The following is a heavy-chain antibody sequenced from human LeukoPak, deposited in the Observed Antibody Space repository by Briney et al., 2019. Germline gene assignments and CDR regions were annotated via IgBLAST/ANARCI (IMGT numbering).Heavy chain of an antibody. Sequence: PGGSLRLSCAASGFTFSSNWMSWVRQAPGKGMEWVANIKQDGREKYYVDSVKGRFTISRDNAKNSLYLQMNSLRAEDTAVYYCARDCGSSCFYWGQGTLVTVSS. V-gene: IGHV3-7*01. D-gene: IGHD6-13*01. CDR1: GFTFSSNW. CDR2: IKQDGREK. J-gene: IGHJ4*02. CDR3: ARDCGSSCFY.